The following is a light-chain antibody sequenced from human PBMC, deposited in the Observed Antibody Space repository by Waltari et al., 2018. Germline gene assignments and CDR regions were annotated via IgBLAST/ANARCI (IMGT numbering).Light chain of an antibody. V-gene: IGKV1-5*03. J-gene: IGKJ1*01. CDR3: QQYSTFWWT. CDR2: KAS. CDR1: QSIIKW. Sequence: DIQMTQSPSTLSASVGDRVTITCRASQSIIKWLAWYQQKPGKAPTLLIYKASSLESGVPSRFSGSGSGTEFTLTISSLQPDDLATYYCQQYSTFWWTFGQGTKVEIK.